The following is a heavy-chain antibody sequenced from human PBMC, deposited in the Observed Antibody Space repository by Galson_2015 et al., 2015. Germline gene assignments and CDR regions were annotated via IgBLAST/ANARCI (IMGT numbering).Heavy chain of an antibody. CDR2: ISSNGGST. Sequence: SLRLSCAASGFTFSSYAMHWVRQAPGKGLEYVSAISSNGGSTYYANSVKGRFTISRDNSKNTLYLQMGSLRAEDTAVYYCARAPLYGSGMAHDYWGQGTLVTVSS. CDR1: GFTFSSYA. J-gene: IGHJ4*02. CDR3: ARAPLYGSGMAHDY. V-gene: IGHV3-64*01. D-gene: IGHD3-10*01.